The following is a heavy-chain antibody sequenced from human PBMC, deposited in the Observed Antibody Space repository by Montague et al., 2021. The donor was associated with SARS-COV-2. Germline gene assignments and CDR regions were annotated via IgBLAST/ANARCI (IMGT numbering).Heavy chain of an antibody. CDR3: ATNKYCTLHDCLHGRHYFDH. J-gene: IGHJ4*02. D-gene: IGHD2-8*01. CDR1: GFDFFNFD. V-gene: IGHV3-48*03. Sequence: SLRLSCAASGFDFFNFDMAWVRQAPGRGLEWISDISSSGATILYADSLKGRLTISRDNIQKSLYLQMNSLRAEDTAVYYCATNKYCTLHDCLHGRHYFDHWGQGTLVTVSS. CDR2: ISSSGATI.